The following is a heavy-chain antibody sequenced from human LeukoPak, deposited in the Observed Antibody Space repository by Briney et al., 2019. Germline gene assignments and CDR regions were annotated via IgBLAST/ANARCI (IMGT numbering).Heavy chain of an antibody. CDR1: GDSISSNY. V-gene: IGHV4-59*08. J-gene: IGHJ6*02. CDR3: ARRSYGSGVDV. Sequence: SETLSLTCTVSGDSISSNYWSWVRQPPGKGLEWIGYMYYSGSTNYNPSLKSRVSISVDTSKNQFSLKLTSVTAADTAVYYCARRSYGSGVDVWGQGTTVTVSS. D-gene: IGHD3-10*01. CDR2: MYYSGST.